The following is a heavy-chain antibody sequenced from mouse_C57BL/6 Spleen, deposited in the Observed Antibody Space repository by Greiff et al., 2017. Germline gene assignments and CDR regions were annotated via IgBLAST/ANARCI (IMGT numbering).Heavy chain of an antibody. CDR3: ARNSPYYYGSSHWYFDV. J-gene: IGHJ1*03. D-gene: IGHD1-1*01. CDR2: IWTGGGT. Sequence: QVQLKQSGPGLVAPSQSLSITCTVSGFSLTSYAISWVRQPPGKGLEWLGVIWTGGGTNYNSALKSRLSISKDNSKSQVFLKMNSLQTDDTARYYCARNSPYYYGSSHWYFDVWGTWTTVTVSS. CDR1: GFSLTSYA. V-gene: IGHV2-9-1*01.